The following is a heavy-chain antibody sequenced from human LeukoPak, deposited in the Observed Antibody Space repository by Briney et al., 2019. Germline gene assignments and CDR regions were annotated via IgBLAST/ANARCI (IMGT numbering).Heavy chain of an antibody. D-gene: IGHD2-21*01. CDR2: ISGSGGST. J-gene: IGHJ4*02. Sequence: GGFLRLSCAASGFTFSSYAMSWVRQAPGKGLEWVSAISGSGGSTYYADSVKGRFTISRDNSKNTLYLQVNSLRAEDTAVYYCARGCGGNCYSADYWGQGTPVTVSS. CDR3: ARGCGGNCYSADY. CDR1: GFTFSSYA. V-gene: IGHV3-23*01.